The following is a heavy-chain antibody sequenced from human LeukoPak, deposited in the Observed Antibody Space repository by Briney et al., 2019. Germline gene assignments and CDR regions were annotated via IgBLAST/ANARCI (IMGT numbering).Heavy chain of an antibody. J-gene: IGHJ3*02. CDR3: ASTLTTVTLDAFDI. D-gene: IGHD4-17*01. CDR1: GGSISSYY. Sequence: SETLSLTCTVSGGSISSYYWSWIRQPPGKGLEWIGYIYYSGSTNYNPSLKSRVTISVVTSKNQFSLKLSSVTAADTAVYYCASTLTTVTLDAFDIWGQGTMVTVSS. V-gene: IGHV4-59*01. CDR2: IYYSGST.